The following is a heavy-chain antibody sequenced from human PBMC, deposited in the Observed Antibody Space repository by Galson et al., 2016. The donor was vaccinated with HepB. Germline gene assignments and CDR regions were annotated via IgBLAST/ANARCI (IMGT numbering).Heavy chain of an antibody. CDR2: IYYSGNT. CDR1: GGSISSGGYY. Sequence: TLSLTCTVSGGSISSGGYYWSWIRQHPGKGLEWIGYIYYSGNTYYNPSLKSRGTISVDTSKNQFSLKLSSVTAADTAVYYCARAPPTGYTSCWPLPYYFDYWGQGILVTVSS. CDR3: ARAPPTGYTSCWPLPYYFDY. J-gene: IGHJ4*02. D-gene: IGHD6-19*01. V-gene: IGHV4-31*03.